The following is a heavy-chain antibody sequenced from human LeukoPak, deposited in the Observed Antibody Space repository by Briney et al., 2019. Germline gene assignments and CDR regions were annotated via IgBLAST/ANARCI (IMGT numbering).Heavy chain of an antibody. J-gene: IGHJ4*02. D-gene: IGHD2-15*01. CDR3: AEAGCSGGSCFLD. CDR1: GYTSSSFA. CDR2: INAGNGNT. V-gene: IGHV1-3*01. Sequence: GASVKVSCKASGYTSSSFAMHWVRQAPGQRLEWMGWINAGNGNTKVSQKFQGRVTVTRDTSASTVYMELSSLRSEDTAVYYCAEAGCSGGSCFLDWGQGTLVIVSS.